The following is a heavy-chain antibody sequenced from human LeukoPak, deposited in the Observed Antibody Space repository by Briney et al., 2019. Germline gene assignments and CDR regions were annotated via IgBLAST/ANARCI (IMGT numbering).Heavy chain of an antibody. CDR2: ISGSGGST. Sequence: GGTLRLSCAASGFIFSSYGMSWVRQAPGKGLEWVSSISGSGGSTYYADSVKGRFTISRDNSKNTLYLQMNSLRAEDTAVYYCARTRIPDYDSSGYYYFDYWGQGTLVTVSS. V-gene: IGHV3-23*01. D-gene: IGHD3-22*01. CDR1: GFIFSSYG. J-gene: IGHJ4*02. CDR3: ARTRIPDYDSSGYYYFDY.